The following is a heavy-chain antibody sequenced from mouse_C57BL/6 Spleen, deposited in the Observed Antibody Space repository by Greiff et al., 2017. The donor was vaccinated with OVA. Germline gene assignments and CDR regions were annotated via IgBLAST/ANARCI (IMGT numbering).Heavy chain of an antibody. V-gene: IGHV5-17*01. D-gene: IGHD1-1*01. J-gene: IGHJ2*01. CDR2: ISSGSSTI. CDR1: GFTFSDYG. Sequence: EVKLQESGGGLVKPGGSLKLSCAASGFTFSDYGMHWVRQAPEKGLEWVAYISSGSSTIYYADTVKGRFTISRDNAKNTLFLQMTSLRSEDTAMYYCARRAVVAHYFDFWGQGTTLTVSS. CDR3: ARRAVVAHYFDF.